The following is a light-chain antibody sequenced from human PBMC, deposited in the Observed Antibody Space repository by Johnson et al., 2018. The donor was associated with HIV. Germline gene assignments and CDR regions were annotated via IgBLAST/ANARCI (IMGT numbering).Light chain of an antibody. Sequence: QSVLTQPPSVSAAPGQKVTISCSGSSSNIGNNYVSWYQQLPGTAPKLLIYDNNKRPSGIPDRFSGSKSGTSATLGITGLQTGDAADYYCATWDTSLSVYVVRTGTKVTVL. J-gene: IGLJ1*01. CDR2: DNN. CDR1: SSNIGNNY. V-gene: IGLV1-51*01. CDR3: ATWDTSLSVYV.